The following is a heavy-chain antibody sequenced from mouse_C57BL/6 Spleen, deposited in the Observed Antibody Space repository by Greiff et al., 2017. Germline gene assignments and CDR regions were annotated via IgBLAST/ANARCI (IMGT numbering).Heavy chain of an antibody. CDR2: IDPETGGT. D-gene: IGHD6-1*01. CDR3: TRSVPFAY. CDR1: GYTFTDYE. Sequence: VKVVESGAELVRPGASVTLSCKASGYTFTDYEMHWVKQTPVHGLEWIGAIDPETGGTAYNQKFKGKAILTADKSSSTAYMELRSLTSEDSAVYYCTRSVPFAYWGQGTLVTVSA. J-gene: IGHJ3*01. V-gene: IGHV1-15*01.